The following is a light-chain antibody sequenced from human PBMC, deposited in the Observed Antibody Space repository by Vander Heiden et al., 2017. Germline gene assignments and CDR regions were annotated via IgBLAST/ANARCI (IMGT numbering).Light chain of an antibody. V-gene: IGKV1-39*01. CDR1: ERIDHY. J-gene: IGKJ2*01. Sequence: DIQLTQSPPSLSASLGDRVTITCRASERIDHYLNWYRQKPGKGPELLIYAASNLQSWVPSRFSGSGSGTDFTLTIARLRPEDFATYYCQQRYGAAYNFGQGTKME. CDR3: QQRYGAAYN. CDR2: AAS.